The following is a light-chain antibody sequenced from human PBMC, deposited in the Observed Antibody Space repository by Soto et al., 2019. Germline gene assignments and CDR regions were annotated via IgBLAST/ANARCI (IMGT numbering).Light chain of an antibody. CDR3: AAWDDSLSGQD. J-gene: IGLJ1*01. Sequence: QSLLTQPPSASGTPGQRVTISCSGSSTNIGSNYVYWYQQLPGTAPKLLIYRNNQRPSGVPDRFSGSKSGTSASLAISGLRSEDEADYYCAAWDDSLSGQDFGTGTKDTVL. CDR1: STNIGSNY. CDR2: RNN. V-gene: IGLV1-47*01.